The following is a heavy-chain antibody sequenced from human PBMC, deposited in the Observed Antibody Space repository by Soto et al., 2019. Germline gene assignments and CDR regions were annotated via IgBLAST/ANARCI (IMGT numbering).Heavy chain of an antibody. CDR2: INPNSGGT. V-gene: IGHV1-2*04. CDR3: ARVGGGLASLGYYGMDV. Sequence: QVQLVQSGAEVKKTGASVKVSCKASGYTFIGYYIHWVRQAPGQGLEWMGWINPNSGGTNYAQRFQGWVSMARDSSISTDYMELSRLKSDDTAVYYCARVGGGLASLGYYGMDVWGQGTTVTVSS. J-gene: IGHJ6*02. CDR1: GYTFIGYY. D-gene: IGHD3-10*01.